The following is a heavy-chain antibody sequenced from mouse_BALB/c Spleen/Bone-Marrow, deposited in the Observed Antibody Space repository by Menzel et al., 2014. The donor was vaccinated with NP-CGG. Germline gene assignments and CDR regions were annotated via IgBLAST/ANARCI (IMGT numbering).Heavy chain of an antibody. CDR3: ASYYYGRYFDV. CDR1: GFNIKDTY. V-gene: IGHV14-3*02. CDR2: IDPANGNT. D-gene: IGHD1-1*01. J-gene: IGHJ1*01. Sequence: VQLQQSGAELVKPGASVKLSCTASGFNIKDTYMHWVKQRPEQGLEWIGRIDPANGNTKYDPKFQGKATITADTSSHTAYLQLSSLTSEDTAVYYCASYYYGRYFDVWGAGTTVTVSS.